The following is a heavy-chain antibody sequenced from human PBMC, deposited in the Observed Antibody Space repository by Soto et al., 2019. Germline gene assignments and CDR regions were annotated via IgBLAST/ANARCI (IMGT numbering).Heavy chain of an antibody. Sequence: EASVKVSCKASGGTFSSYAISWVRQAPGQGLEWMGGIIPIFGTANYAQKFQGRVTITADESTSTAYMELSSLRSEDTAVYYCARVGVAAADWDWFDPWGQGTLVTVSS. J-gene: IGHJ5*02. CDR1: GGTFSSYA. V-gene: IGHV1-69*13. CDR2: IIPIFGTA. D-gene: IGHD6-13*01. CDR3: ARVGVAAADWDWFDP.